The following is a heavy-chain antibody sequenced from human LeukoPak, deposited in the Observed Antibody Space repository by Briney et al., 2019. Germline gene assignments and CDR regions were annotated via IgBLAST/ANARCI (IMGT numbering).Heavy chain of an antibody. CDR1: GLSISGDW. CDR2: IYSDETTP. D-gene: IGHD1-20*01. V-gene: IGHV3-74*01. Sequence: PGGSLRLSCAAPGLSISGDWMHWVRQAPGKGLVWISRIYSDETTPNYADFVTGRFIVSRDNAKNTVYLQMNSLRAEDTAVYYCARDLTGPSELWGQGSLVTVSS. CDR3: ARDLTGPSEL. J-gene: IGHJ4*02.